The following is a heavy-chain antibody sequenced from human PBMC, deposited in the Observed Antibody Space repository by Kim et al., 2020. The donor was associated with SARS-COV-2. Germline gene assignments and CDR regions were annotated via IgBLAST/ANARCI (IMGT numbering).Heavy chain of an antibody. D-gene: IGHD3-10*01. V-gene: IGHV4-59*01. CDR2: IYYSGST. CDR1: GGSISSYY. Sequence: SETLSLTCTVSGGSISSYYWSWIRQPPGKGLEWIGYIYYSGSTNYNPSLKSRVTISVDTSKNQFSLKLSSVTAADTAVYYCARLQRAWFGELWGYGMDVWGQGTTVTVSS. J-gene: IGHJ6*02. CDR3: ARLQRAWFGELWGYGMDV.